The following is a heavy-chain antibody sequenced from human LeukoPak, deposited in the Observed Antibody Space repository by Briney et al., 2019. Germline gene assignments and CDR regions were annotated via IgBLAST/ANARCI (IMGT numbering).Heavy chain of an antibody. D-gene: IGHD4-23*01. J-gene: IGHJ4*02. CDR2: ISYDGSNK. CDR3: AKASVATIDY. CDR1: GFTFSSYA. Sequence: GGSLRLSCAASGFTFSSYAMHWVRQAPGKGLEWVAVISYDGSNKYYADSVKGRFTISRDNSKNTLYLQMNSLRAEDTAVYYCAKASVATIDYWGQGTLVTVSS. V-gene: IGHV3-30*04.